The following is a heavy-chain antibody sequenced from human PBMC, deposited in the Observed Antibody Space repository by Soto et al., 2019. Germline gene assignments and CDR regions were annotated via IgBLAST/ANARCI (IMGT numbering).Heavy chain of an antibody. J-gene: IGHJ6*02. V-gene: IGHV4-39*01. CDR1: GGSITNNSFS. CDR2: IYHTGGT. Sequence: PSETLSLTCTVSGGSITNNSFSWGWIRQPTGKGLEWIGTIYHTGGTHYNPSLKSRLTMSVDTSNDQFSLTLSSLTAADSAVYYCARQVATISYYYYGLDIWGQGTTVTVSS. CDR3: ARQVATISYYYYGLDI. D-gene: IGHD5-12*01.